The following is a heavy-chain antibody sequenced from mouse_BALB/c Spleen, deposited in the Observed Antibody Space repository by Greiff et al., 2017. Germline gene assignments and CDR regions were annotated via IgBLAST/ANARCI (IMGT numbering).Heavy chain of an antibody. CDR2: ISCYNGAT. CDR3: ARENYRYDGFAD. CDR1: GYSFTGYY. Sequence: LVKTGASVKISCKASGYSFTGYYMHWVKQSHGKSLEWIGYISCYNGATSYNQKFKGKATFTVDTSSSTAYMQFNSLTSEDSAVYYCARENYRYDGFADWGQGTLVTVSA. V-gene: IGHV1S34*01. D-gene: IGHD2-14*01. J-gene: IGHJ3*01.